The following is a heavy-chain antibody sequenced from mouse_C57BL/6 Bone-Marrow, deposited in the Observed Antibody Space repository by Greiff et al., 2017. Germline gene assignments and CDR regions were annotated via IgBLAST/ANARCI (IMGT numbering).Heavy chain of an antibody. CDR1: GYTFTSYW. V-gene: IGHV1-64*01. CDR3: TLWSRYYYAMDY. J-gene: IGHJ4*01. Sequence: QVQLQQPGAELVKPGASVKLSCKASGYTFTSYWMHWVKQRPGQGLEWIGMIHPNSGSTNYNEKFKSKATLTVDKSSSTAYMQLSSLTSEDSAVYYCTLWSRYYYAMDYWGQGTSVTVSS. CDR2: IHPNSGST. D-gene: IGHD2-2*01.